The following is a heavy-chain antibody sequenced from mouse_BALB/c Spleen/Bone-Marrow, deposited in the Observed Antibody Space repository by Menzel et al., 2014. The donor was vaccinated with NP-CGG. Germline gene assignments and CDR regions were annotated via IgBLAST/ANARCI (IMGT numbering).Heavy chain of an antibody. CDR2: IDPANGNT. Sequence: DVQLQESGAELVKPGASVKLSCTASGFNIKDTYMHWVKQRPEQGLEWIGGIDPANGNTKYDPKFQGKATITADTSSNTAYLQLSSLTSEDTAVYYCARNGNYGAWFAYWGQGTLVTVSA. CDR1: GFNIKDTY. D-gene: IGHD2-1*01. J-gene: IGHJ3*01. CDR3: ARNGNYGAWFAY. V-gene: IGHV14-3*02.